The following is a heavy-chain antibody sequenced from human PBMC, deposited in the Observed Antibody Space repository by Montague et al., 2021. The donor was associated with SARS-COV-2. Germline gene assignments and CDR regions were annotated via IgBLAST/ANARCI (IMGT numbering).Heavy chain of an antibody. J-gene: IGHJ2*01. CDR2: IYYRGST. Sequence: SETLSLTCSIPGSWITGSDRSCIRLPPGNRLKWIGYIYYRGSTNYNPSLKSRVTISVDTSKNQFSLKLSSVTAADTAVYYCARGFDLWGRGTLVTVSP. CDR1: GSWITGSD. V-gene: IGHV4-59*01. CDR3: ARGFDL.